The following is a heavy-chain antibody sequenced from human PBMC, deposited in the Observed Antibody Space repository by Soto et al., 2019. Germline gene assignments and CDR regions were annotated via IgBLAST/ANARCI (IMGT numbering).Heavy chain of an antibody. CDR2: ISNSGEDT. D-gene: IGHD2-8*01. J-gene: IGHJ3*02. V-gene: IGHV3-11*06. Sequence: QVRLVESEGGLVKPGGSVRLSCAASGFSFSDYYMTWIRQAPGKGLEWVSRISNSGEDTNYADSVQGRFTISRDNGENSLYLQMTSLRAEDTAVYYCTRHLRARGIVHDVFDIWGQGTMVTVSS. CDR1: GFSFSDYY. CDR3: TRHLRARGIVHDVFDI.